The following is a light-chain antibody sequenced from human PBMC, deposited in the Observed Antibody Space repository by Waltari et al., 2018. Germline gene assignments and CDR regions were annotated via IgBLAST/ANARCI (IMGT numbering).Light chain of an antibody. J-gene: IGKJ1*01. V-gene: IGKV3-20*01. CDR2: GAS. Sequence: IVLTQSPGTLSLSPGEGATLSCRASQSINTYLAWYQQRPGQAPRLLIYGASTRATGTPDRFSGSGYGTDFTLSISRLEPEDFAVYYCQQFGSSPEMFGPGTKVEIK. CDR3: QQFGSSPEM. CDR1: QSINTY.